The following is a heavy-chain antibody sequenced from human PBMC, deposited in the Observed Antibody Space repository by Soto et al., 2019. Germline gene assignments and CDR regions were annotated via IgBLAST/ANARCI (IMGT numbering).Heavy chain of an antibody. D-gene: IGHD6-13*01. J-gene: IGHJ6*02. V-gene: IGHV3-33*01. CDR3: ARGQPQGIAAEDYYYYGMDV. CDR1: GFTFSSYG. Sequence: QVQLVESGGGVVQPGRSLRLSCAASGFTFSSYGMHWVRQAPGKGLEWVAVIWDDGSNKYYADSVKGRFTISRDNSKNTLYLKMNSLRAEDTAVYYCARGQPQGIAAEDYYYYGMDVWGQGTTVTVSS. CDR2: IWDDGSNK.